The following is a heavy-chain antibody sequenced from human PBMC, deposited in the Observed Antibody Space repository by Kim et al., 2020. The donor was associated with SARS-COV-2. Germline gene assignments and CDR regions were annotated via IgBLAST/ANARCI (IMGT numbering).Heavy chain of an antibody. CDR1: GFTFSSYA. CDR3: ASQNYGDRTFDY. Sequence: GGSLRLSCAASGFTFSSYAMHWVRQAPGKGLEWVAVISYDGSNKYYADSVKGRFTISRDNSKNTLYLQMNSLRAEDTAVYYCASQNYGDRTFDYWGQGT. V-gene: IGHV3-30-3*01. D-gene: IGHD4-17*01. J-gene: IGHJ4*02. CDR2: ISYDGSNK.